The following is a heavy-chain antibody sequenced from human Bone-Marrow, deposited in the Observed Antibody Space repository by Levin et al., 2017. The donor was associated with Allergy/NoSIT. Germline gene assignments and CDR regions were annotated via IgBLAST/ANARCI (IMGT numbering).Heavy chain of an antibody. V-gene: IGHV5-51*01. CDR1: GYRFSSYW. Sequence: EASVKVSCKASGYRFSSYWIGWVRQMPGKGLEWMAIIYPGDSETKYSPAFQGQVTISADESISTAYLQWSSLKSSDTAIYYCARGDFWTGYYYNGMDAWGQGTTVSVSS. CDR2: IYPGDSET. J-gene: IGHJ6*02. CDR3: ARGDFWTGYYYNGMDA. D-gene: IGHD3/OR15-3a*01.